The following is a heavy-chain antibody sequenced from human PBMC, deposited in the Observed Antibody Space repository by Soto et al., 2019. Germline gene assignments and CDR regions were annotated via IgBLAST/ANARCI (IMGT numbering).Heavy chain of an antibody. J-gene: IGHJ4*02. V-gene: IGHV4-4*02. Sequence: QVQLQESGPGLVKPSGTLSLTCAVSGGSISSSNWWSWVRQPPGKGLEWIGESYHSGRTNYNRSLKRSGTISVDKSKNQFSLKLSSVTAADTAVYYCAGRSGWVQEFDYWGQGTLVTVSS. D-gene: IGHD6-19*01. CDR2: SYHSGRT. CDR1: GGSISSSNW. CDR3: AGRSGWVQEFDY.